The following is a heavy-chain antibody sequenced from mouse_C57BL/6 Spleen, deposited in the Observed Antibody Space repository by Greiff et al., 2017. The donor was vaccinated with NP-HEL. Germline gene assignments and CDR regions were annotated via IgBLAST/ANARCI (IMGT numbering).Heavy chain of an antibody. J-gene: IGHJ2*01. CDR2: INPKNGGT. CDR3: ARDVDY. CDR1: GYTFTDYY. V-gene: IGHV1-26*01. Sequence: EVQLQQSGPELVKPGASVKISCKASGYTFTDYYMNWVKQSHGKSLEWIGDINPKNGGTSYNQEFKGKATLTVDKSSSTAYMDLRSLTSEDSAVYYCARDVDYWGQGTTLTVSS.